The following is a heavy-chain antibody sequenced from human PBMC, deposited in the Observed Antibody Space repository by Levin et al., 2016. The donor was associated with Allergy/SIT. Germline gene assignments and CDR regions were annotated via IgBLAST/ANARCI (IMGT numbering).Heavy chain of an antibody. Sequence: GESLKISCAASGFTFGDYAMTWVRQAPGQGLEWVSTIAYGGSYYADSVKGRFTISRDDSKSTLYLQMNSLRADDTAMYFCVKGRQLLDYWGQGTLVTVSS. V-gene: IGHV3-23*01. CDR1: GFTFGDYA. CDR2: IAYGGS. J-gene: IGHJ4*02. D-gene: IGHD3-10*01. CDR3: VKGRQLLDY.